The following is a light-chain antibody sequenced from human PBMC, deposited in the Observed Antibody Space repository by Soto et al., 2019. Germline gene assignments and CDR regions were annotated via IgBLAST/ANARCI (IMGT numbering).Light chain of an antibody. Sequence: IQMPQSPSTLSASVGDRVTITCRASRSIGTWLAWYPTRPGKAPKLLVYGVSSLETGVPSRFSGSGSGTEVALTISSLQPDEWATDYGQYYNTFSGTGGQGTKVDIK. J-gene: IGKJ1*01. CDR3: QYYNTFSGT. V-gene: IGKV1-5*01. CDR1: RSIGTW. CDR2: GVS.